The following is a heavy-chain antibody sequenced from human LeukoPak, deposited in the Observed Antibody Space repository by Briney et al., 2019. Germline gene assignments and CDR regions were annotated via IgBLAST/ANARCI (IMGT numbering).Heavy chain of an antibody. CDR1: AGSISNYY. D-gene: IGHD2-2*01. Sequence: PSETLSLTCTVSAGSISNYYWSWIRQPAGKGLAWIGRIYTSGSTNYNPSLESRVTMSVDTSKNQFSLKLTSVTAADTAVYYCAREYCSSSSCFHYSYYYFMDVWGKGTKVTVSS. V-gene: IGHV4-4*07. CDR3: AREYCSSSSCFHYSYYYFMDV. CDR2: IYTSGST. J-gene: IGHJ6*04.